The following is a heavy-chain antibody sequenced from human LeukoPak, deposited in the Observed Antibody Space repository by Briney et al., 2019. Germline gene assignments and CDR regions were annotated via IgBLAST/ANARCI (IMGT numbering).Heavy chain of an antibody. Sequence: ASVKVSCKASGYTFTGYYMHWVRQAPGQGLEWMGWINPNSGGTNYAQKFQGRVTMTRDTPISTAYMELSRLRSDDTAVYCCARGPTYCSSTSCYTLSHFSHYYGMDVWGQGTTVTVSS. D-gene: IGHD2-2*02. J-gene: IGHJ6*02. CDR2: INPNSGGT. V-gene: IGHV1-2*02. CDR1: GYTFTGYY. CDR3: ARGPTYCSSTSCYTLSHFSHYYGMDV.